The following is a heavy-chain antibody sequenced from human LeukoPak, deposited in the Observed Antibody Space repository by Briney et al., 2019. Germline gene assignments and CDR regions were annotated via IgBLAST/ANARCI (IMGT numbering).Heavy chain of an antibody. D-gene: IGHD1-26*01. CDR3: ARDTLGATFPGAFDI. Sequence: KPSETLSLTCTVSGGSISSYYWSWIRQPPGKGLEWIGYIYYSGSTNYNPSLKSRVTISVDTSKNQFSLNLSSVTAADTAMFYCARDTLGATFPGAFDIWGQGTMVTVSS. J-gene: IGHJ3*02. CDR1: GGSISSYY. V-gene: IGHV4-59*12. CDR2: IYYSGST.